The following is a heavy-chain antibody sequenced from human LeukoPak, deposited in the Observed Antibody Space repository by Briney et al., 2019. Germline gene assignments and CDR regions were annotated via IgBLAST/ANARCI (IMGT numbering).Heavy chain of an antibody. D-gene: IGHD3-3*01. CDR3: ARYPRRRFLEWLHNHNWFDP. CDR2: ISGSGGST. V-gene: IGHV3-23*01. Sequence: PGGSLRLSCAASGFTFSSYAMSWVRQAPGKGLEWVSAISGSGGSTYYADSVKGRFTISRDNSKNTLYLQMNSLRAEDTAVYYCARYPRRRFLEWLHNHNWFDPWGQGTLVTVSS. J-gene: IGHJ5*02. CDR1: GFTFSSYA.